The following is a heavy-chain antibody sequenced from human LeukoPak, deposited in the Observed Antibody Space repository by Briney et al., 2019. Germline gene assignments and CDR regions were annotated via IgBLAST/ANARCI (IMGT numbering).Heavy chain of an antibody. CDR2: IKQDGSEK. V-gene: IGHV3-7*03. D-gene: IGHD3-9*01. CDR3: ARAYFDWLLYTYFDY. Sequence: GGSLRLSCAASGFTFSSYWMSWVRQAPGKGLEWVANIKQDGSEKYYVDSVKGRFTISRHNAKNSMYLQMNSLRAEDTAVYYCARAYFDWLLYTYFDYWGQGTLVTVSS. CDR1: GFTFSSYW. J-gene: IGHJ4*02.